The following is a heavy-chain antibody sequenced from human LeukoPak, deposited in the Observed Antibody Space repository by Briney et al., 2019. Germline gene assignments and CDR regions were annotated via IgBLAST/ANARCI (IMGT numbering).Heavy chain of an antibody. D-gene: IGHD2-2*01. V-gene: IGHV3-21*01. J-gene: IGHJ4*02. Sequence: GGSLRLSCAASGFTFSSHSMNWVRQAPGKGLEWVSSISSSSSYIYYADSAKGRFTISRDNAKNSLYLQMNSLRAEDTAVYYCASAIVVVPAAGEFDYWGQGTLVTVSS. CDR3: ASAIVVVPAAGEFDY. CDR2: ISSSSSYI. CDR1: GFTFSSHS.